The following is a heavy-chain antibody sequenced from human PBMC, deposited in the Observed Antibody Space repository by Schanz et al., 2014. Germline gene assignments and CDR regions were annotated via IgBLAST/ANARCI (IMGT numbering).Heavy chain of an antibody. Sequence: QVQLVQSGAEVQKPGASVMLSCKTSGYSFNLFGVSWVRQAPGQGLEWMGWISAYNGNTNYAQKLQGRLTMITDTSTSTAYMALRSRRSAAAAAYYCARAGDCYASTRYYRRIDYWGQGTLVTVSS. J-gene: IGHJ4*02. D-gene: IGHD3-22*01. V-gene: IGHV1-18*04. CDR3: ARAGDCYASTRYYRRIDY. CDR1: GYSFNLFG. CDR2: ISAYNGNT.